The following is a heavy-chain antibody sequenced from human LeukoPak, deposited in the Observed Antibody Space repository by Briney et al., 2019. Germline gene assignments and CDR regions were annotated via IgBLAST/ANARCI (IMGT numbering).Heavy chain of an antibody. V-gene: IGHV4-39*07. J-gene: IGHJ5*02. Sequence: PSETLSLTCTVSGGSISSSSYYWGWIRQPPGKGLEWIGSIYYSGSTYYNPSLKSRVTISVDTSKNQFSLKLSSVTAADTAVYYCARDGGDYFLEKDNWFDPWGQGTLVTVSS. CDR1: GGSISSSSYY. D-gene: IGHD4-17*01. CDR2: IYYSGST. CDR3: ARDGGDYFLEKDNWFDP.